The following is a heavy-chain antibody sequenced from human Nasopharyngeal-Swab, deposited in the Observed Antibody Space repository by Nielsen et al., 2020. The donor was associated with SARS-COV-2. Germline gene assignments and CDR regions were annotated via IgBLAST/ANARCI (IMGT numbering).Heavy chain of an antibody. J-gene: IGHJ6*02. Sequence: GGSLRLSCAASGFTFSNYSMNWVRQAPGKGLEWVSSISSSTSYIYYADSVKGRFTISRDNAKNSLYLQMNSLRAEDTAVYYCARDGFGESPYYYYGMDVWGQGTTGTVSS. D-gene: IGHD3-10*01. V-gene: IGHV3-21*01. CDR1: GFTFSNYS. CDR2: ISSSTSYI. CDR3: ARDGFGESPYYYYGMDV.